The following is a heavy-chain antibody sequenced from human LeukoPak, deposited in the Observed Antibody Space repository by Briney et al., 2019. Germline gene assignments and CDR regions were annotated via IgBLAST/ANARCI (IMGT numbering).Heavy chain of an antibody. CDR3: AECRDYYGSGSYLPY. CDR1: GFTLSSYG. Sequence: GRSLRLSCAASGFTLSSYGMHWVRQAPGKGLDWVAVIWYDGSNIYHGDSVKGRFTVSRDNSKNTLYLQMNSLRAEDTAVYYCAECRDYYGSGSYLPYWGQGTLVTVSS. V-gene: IGHV3-33*06. CDR2: IWYDGSNI. J-gene: IGHJ4*02. D-gene: IGHD3-10*01.